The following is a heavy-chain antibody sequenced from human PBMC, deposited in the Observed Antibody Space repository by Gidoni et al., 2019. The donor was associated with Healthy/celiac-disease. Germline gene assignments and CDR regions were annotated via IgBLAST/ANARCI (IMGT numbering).Heavy chain of an antibody. J-gene: IGHJ4*02. Sequence: QLTLKESGPTLVQPPQTLTLTCTFSGFSLSTSGVRVGRIRQPPGKALEWLALIYWDDDKRYSPSLKSRLTITKDTSKNQVVLTMTNMDPVDTATYYCAHRDGYNSPMDYWGQGTLVTVSS. CDR2: IYWDDDK. CDR1: GFSLSTSGVR. CDR3: AHRDGYNSPMDY. V-gene: IGHV2-5*02. D-gene: IGHD5-12*01.